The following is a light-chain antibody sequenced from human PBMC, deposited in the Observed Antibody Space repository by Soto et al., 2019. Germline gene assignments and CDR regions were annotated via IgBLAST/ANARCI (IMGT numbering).Light chain of an antibody. CDR2: VNS. V-gene: IGLV1-40*01. CDR1: SSNIGANYD. J-gene: IGLJ1*01. CDR3: QSYDRSLSGYV. Sequence: SALTQPPSVSGAPGQRVTISCTGSSSNIGANYDVHWYQQLPGTAPKLLIYVNSNRPSGVPDRFSGSKSGTSASLAITGLQAEDEADYYCQSYDRSLSGYVFGTGTKLTVL.